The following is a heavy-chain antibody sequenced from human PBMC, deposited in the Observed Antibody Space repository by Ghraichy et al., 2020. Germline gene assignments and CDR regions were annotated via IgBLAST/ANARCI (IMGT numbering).Heavy chain of an antibody. Sequence: ASVKVSCKASGYTFTSYGISWVRQVPGQGLEWMGWISVYNGNTNYAQKLQGRVTMTTDTYTSTAYMELRSLRSDDTAVYYCARGQDYYGSGNYLLTEYFQHWGQGTLVTVSS. D-gene: IGHD3-10*01. CDR3: ARGQDYYGSGNYLLTEYFQH. J-gene: IGHJ1*01. CDR1: GYTFTSYG. CDR2: ISVYNGNT. V-gene: IGHV1-18*04.